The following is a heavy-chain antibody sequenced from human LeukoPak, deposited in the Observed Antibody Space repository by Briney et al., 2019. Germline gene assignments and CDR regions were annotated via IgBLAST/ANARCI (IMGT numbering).Heavy chain of an antibody. CDR1: GFTFRNYA. J-gene: IGHJ4*02. Sequence: GGSLRLSCVASGFTFRNYAMHWVRQAPGKGLEWVTLISYDGNNKYYADSVEGRFTFSRDNSKNTLYLQVTSQRTEDTAVYYCARGPPGRLRYFDWLAYWGQGTLVTVSS. CDR3: ARGPPGRLRYFDWLAY. D-gene: IGHD3-9*01. V-gene: IGHV3-30*14. CDR2: ISYDGNNK.